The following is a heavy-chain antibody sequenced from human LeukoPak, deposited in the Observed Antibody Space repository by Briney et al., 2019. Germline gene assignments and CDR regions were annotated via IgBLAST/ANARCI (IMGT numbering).Heavy chain of an antibody. CDR2: IDHNGNVN. D-gene: IGHD3-22*01. V-gene: IGHV3-7*01. CDR3: ARGPDFYDSSGYQFDY. J-gene: IGHJ4*02. Sequence: PGGSLRLSCAASGFTFSSYWMNWARQAPGKGLEWVASIDHNGNVNYYVDSVKGRFTISRDNAKNSLYLQMNSLRAEDTAVYYCARGPDFYDSSGYQFDYWGQGTLVTVSS. CDR1: GFTFSSYW.